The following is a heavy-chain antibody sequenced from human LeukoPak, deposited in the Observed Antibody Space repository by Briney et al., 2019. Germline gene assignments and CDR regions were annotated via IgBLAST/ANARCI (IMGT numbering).Heavy chain of an antibody. CDR2: ITGSGGHT. Sequence: ETLSLTCAVYGGSFSGYYWSWIRQPPGKGLEWVSGITGSGGHTYYADSVKGRFTSSRDNSKNTLYLQMNSLRAEDTAVYYCAKGETPQGPDTKEGVLMVYAQNFDYWGQGTLVTVSS. V-gene: IGHV3-23*01. CDR3: AKGETPQGPDTKEGVLMVYAQNFDY. CDR1: GGSFSGYY. D-gene: IGHD2-8*01. J-gene: IGHJ4*02.